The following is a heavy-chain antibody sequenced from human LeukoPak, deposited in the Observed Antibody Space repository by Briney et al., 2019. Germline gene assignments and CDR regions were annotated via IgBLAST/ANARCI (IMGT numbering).Heavy chain of an antibody. V-gene: IGHV3-21*01. CDR3: ARDGIQYCSGGSCYWPFDP. CDR1: EFTFSSFG. Sequence: PGGSLRLSCAASEFTFSSFGMNWVRQAPGKGLEWVSSISSSSTYLYYADYVKGRFTISRDNAKSSLYLQMNSLRVEDTAVYYCARDGIQYCSGGSCYWPFDPWGQGTLVTVSS. J-gene: IGHJ5*02. D-gene: IGHD2-15*01. CDR2: ISSSSTYL.